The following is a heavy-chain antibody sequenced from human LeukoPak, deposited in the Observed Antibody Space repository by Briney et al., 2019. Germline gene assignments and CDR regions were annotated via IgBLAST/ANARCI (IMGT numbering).Heavy chain of an antibody. CDR3: ARFAVVTAIFAFDI. CDR1: GFTFSSYS. CDR2: ISSSSSYI. V-gene: IGHV3-21*01. J-gene: IGHJ3*02. D-gene: IGHD2-21*02. Sequence: GGSLRLSCAASGFTFSSYSMNWVRQAPGKGLEWVSSISSSSSYIYYADSVKGRFTISRDNAKNSLYLQMNSLRAEDTAVYYCARFAVVTAIFAFDIWGQGTMVTVSS.